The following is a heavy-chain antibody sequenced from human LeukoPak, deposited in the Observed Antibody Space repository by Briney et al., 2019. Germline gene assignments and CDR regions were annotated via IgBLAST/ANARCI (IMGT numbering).Heavy chain of an antibody. J-gene: IGHJ3*01. V-gene: IGHV3-30-3*01. D-gene: IGHD3-10*01. Sequence: PGGSLRLSCAASGFTFTYYAMHWVRQAPGKGLEWVAVVSNDGSNQDYTDSVKGRSIISRDDSKNTVYLQMNSLRVDDRAMYYCARGPDPVVRGPRRAFDLWGQGTMVTVSS. CDR3: ARGPDPVVRGPRRAFDL. CDR2: VSNDGSNQ. CDR1: GFTFTYYA.